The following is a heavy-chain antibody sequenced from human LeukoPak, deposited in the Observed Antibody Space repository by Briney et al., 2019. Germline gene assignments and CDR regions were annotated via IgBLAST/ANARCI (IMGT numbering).Heavy chain of an antibody. D-gene: IGHD2/OR15-2a*01. CDR2: LKQDGSDK. J-gene: IGHJ4*02. Sequence: GGSLRLSCVASGFAFSDYWMSWVRQAPGKGLEWVANLKQDGSDKYYMGSVKGRFAISRDNARNTVYLQMNSLRVEDTALYYCVRDSRARILYKPDDWGQGVLVTVSS. CDR1: GFAFSDYW. V-gene: IGHV3-7*01. CDR3: VRDSRARILYKPDD.